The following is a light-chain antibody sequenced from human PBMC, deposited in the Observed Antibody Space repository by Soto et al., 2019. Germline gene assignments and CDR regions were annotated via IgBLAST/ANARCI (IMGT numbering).Light chain of an antibody. CDR1: QSISSY. V-gene: IGKV1-39*01. CDR2: AAS. CDR3: QHSYSTPPT. J-gene: IGKJ4*01. Sequence: DIPMTQSPSSLSASVGDRVTITCRASQSISSYLHWYAQKPGKAPKLLIYAASSLQSGVPSRFSGSGAGTDVTRTSSSLQPEEFATYYCQHSYSTPPTFGGGTKVEIK.